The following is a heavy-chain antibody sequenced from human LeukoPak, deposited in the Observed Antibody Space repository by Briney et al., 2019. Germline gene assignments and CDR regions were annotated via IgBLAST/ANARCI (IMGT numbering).Heavy chain of an antibody. J-gene: IGHJ4*02. CDR1: GFTFRSYA. V-gene: IGHV3-23*01. CDR3: AKVSWEQVDPDY. Sequence: PGGSLRLSCVASGFTFRSYAMHWVRQAPGKGLEWVSAISDSGGRTYYADSVKGRFTISRDNSKNTLYLQMNSLRGEDTAVYYCAKVSWEQVDPDYWGQGTLVTVSS. D-gene: IGHD1-26*01. CDR2: ISDSGGRT.